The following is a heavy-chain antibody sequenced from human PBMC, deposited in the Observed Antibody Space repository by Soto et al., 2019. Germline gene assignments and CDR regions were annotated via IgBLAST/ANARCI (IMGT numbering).Heavy chain of an antibody. V-gene: IGHV3-30-3*01. CDR3: ARDQMRVVVITDYYYGTDV. Sequence: PGGSLRLSCAASVFTFSSYALHLVRQAPGKGLEWVAVISYDGSNKYYADSVKGRFTISIYNSKNTLYLQMNSLRAEDTAVYYCARDQMRVVVITDYYYGTDVWGQGTKVTVSS. CDR2: ISYDGSNK. CDR1: VFTFSSYA. D-gene: IGHD3-22*01. J-gene: IGHJ6*02.